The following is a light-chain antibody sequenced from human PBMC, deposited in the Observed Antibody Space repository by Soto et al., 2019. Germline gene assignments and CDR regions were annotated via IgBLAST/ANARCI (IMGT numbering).Light chain of an antibody. CDR1: SSDVGAYKF. J-gene: IGLJ2*01. Sequence: QSVLAQPASVSGSPGQPITISCTGTSSDVGAYKFVSWYQHHPGRAPKLIIFGVTNRPSGVSSRFSGSKSGNTASLTISRLLPEDEADYYCSSYTNNTTLVFGGGTKVTVL. CDR3: SSYTNNTTLV. V-gene: IGLV2-14*01. CDR2: GVT.